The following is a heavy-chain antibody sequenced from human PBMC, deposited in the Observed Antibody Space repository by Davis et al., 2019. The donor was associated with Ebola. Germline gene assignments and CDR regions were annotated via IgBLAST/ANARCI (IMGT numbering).Heavy chain of an antibody. J-gene: IGHJ4*02. V-gene: IGHV1-2*06. Sequence: ASVKVSCKASGYTFTGYNMHWVRQAPGQGLEWMGRIISNSGGTNYAQKFQGRVTMTRDTSISTAYMELSSLRSDDTAVYYCARRYYDILTGSQMDYWGQGTLVTVSS. CDR2: IISNSGGT. CDR1: GYTFTGYN. D-gene: IGHD3-9*01. CDR3: ARRYYDILTGSQMDY.